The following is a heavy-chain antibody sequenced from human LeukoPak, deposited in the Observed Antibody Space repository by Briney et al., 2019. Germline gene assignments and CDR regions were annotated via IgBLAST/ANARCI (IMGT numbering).Heavy chain of an antibody. CDR2: INHSGST. J-gene: IGHJ4*02. CDR1: GGSFSGNY. CDR3: ARSTVPSGYSYFDY. Sequence: SETLSLTCAVYGGSFSGNYWSWIRQPPGKGLEWTGEINHSGSTNYNPSLKSRVTISVDTSKNQFSLKLSSVTAADTAVYYCARSTVPSGYSYFDYWGQGTLVTVSS. D-gene: IGHD5-18*01. V-gene: IGHV4-34*01.